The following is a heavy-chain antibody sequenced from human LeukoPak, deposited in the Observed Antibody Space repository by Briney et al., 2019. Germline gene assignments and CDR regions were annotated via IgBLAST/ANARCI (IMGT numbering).Heavy chain of an antibody. CDR1: GFTFRKYA. J-gene: IGHJ3*02. CDR3: ARDYYDSSGQLHAGAHAFDI. D-gene: IGHD3-22*01. CDR2: ISYDGSKK. V-gene: IGHV3-30-3*01. Sequence: PGRSLRLSCAASGFTFRKYAMHWVRQAPGKGLEWVAVISYDGSKKYYADSVKGRFTISRDNSKNTLYLQMNSLRAEDTAVYYCARDYYDSSGQLHAGAHAFDIWGQGTMVTVSS.